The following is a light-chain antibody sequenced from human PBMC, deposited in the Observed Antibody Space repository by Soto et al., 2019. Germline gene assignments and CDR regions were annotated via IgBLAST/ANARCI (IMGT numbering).Light chain of an antibody. CDR2: AAS. V-gene: IGKV1-9*01. Sequence: DVQLTQSPTLLSASVGDRVTITVRASQDISSRLAWYQQIPGKGPKLLIYAASTLQSGVPSRVSGSGSGTDFTLAISSLQTDDFATYYGQEFNCYPHNFGQGTKLESK. J-gene: IGKJ2*01. CDR3: QEFNCYPHN. CDR1: QDISSR.